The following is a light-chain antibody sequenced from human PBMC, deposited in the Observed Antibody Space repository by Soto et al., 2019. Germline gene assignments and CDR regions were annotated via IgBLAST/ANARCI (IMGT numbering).Light chain of an antibody. CDR1: RSVASN. V-gene: IGKV3-15*01. CDR2: GAS. J-gene: IGKJ2*01. Sequence: EIVMTQSPASLSVSPGDGATLSCWASRSVASNVAWYQQKPGQGPRLLIHGASTRAAGVPARFSGSGSGTDFTLTISSLQSEDFAVYYCQQYHNWPPQYTFGQGTKLQIK. CDR3: QQYHNWPPQYT.